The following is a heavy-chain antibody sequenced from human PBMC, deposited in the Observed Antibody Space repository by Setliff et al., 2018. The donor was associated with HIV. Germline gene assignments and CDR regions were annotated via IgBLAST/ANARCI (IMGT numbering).Heavy chain of an antibody. CDR3: AREKGNMDSSMVLYYYFGMDV. D-gene: IGHD5-18*01. CDR1: GDTFRTYA. J-gene: IGHJ6*02. V-gene: IGHV1-69*13. Sequence: SVKVSCKASGDTFRTYAISWVRQAPGQGPEWMGGIIPIFGTANYAQRFQGRVTFTADESTNTVYMELRSLKSEDTAVYYCAREKGNMDSSMVLYYYFGMDVWGQGTTVTVSS. CDR2: IIPIFGTA.